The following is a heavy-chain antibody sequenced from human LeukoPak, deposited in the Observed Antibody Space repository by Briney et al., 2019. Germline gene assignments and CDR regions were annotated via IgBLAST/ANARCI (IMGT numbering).Heavy chain of an antibody. CDR3: ARGVNGGRYFDY. V-gene: IGHV4-39*01. J-gene: IGHJ4*02. CDR2: IYYSGIT. CDR1: GGSISSSNYY. D-gene: IGHD4-23*01. Sequence: SETLSLTCTVSGGSISSSNYYWGWIRQPPGKGLEWIGSIYYSGITYYNPSLKSRVTISVDTSNNQFSLKLSSVTAADTAMYYCARGVNGGRYFDYWGQGTLVTVSS.